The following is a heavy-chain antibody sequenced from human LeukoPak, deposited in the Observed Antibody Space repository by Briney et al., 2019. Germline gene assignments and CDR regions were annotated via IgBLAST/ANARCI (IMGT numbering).Heavy chain of an antibody. CDR3: AKGGYCSSTSCYGSYNWFDP. J-gene: IGHJ5*02. V-gene: IGHV3-23*01. Sequence: GGSLRLSCAASGFTFSSYAMSWVRQAPGKGLEWVSAISGSGGSTYYADSVKGRFTISRDNSKNTLYLQMNSLRAEDTAVYYCAKGGYCSSTSCYGSYNWFDPWGQGTLVTVSS. D-gene: IGHD2-2*01. CDR1: GFTFSSYA. CDR2: ISGSGGST.